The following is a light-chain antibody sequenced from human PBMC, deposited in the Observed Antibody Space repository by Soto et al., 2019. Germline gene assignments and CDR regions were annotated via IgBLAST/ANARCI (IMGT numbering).Light chain of an antibody. Sequence: EIVVTQSPGTLSLSPGERATLSCRASQSISNDHLAWYQQKPVQAPRLLIYGTSNRATGGIADRFSGSGSGTDFTLTISRLEPEDFAVYYCQYYGSSVTFAGGTKVEIK. J-gene: IGKJ4*01. CDR2: GTS. CDR3: QYYGSSVT. V-gene: IGKV3-20*01. CDR1: QSISNDH.